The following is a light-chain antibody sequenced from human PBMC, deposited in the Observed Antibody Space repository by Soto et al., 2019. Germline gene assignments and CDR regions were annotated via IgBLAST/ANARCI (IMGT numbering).Light chain of an antibody. J-gene: IGKJ4*01. V-gene: IGKV1-17*01. Sequence: QMTQSPSFLSASVGDRVTITCRASQGIRSDLGWYQQKPGKAPSRLIYGASTLQSGVPSRFSGSGSGTEFTLTITSLQPEDFATYYCLQHNSYPLTFSGGTKVEMK. CDR1: QGIRSD. CDR2: GAS. CDR3: LQHNSYPLT.